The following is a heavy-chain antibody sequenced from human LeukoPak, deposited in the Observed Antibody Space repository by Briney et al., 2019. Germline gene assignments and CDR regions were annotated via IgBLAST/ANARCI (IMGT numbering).Heavy chain of an antibody. D-gene: IGHD5-18*01. V-gene: IGHV3-23*01. J-gene: IGHJ5*01. CDR2: MSSGYGGT. CDR1: GFTFGAFA. Sequence: PGGSLRSSGAASGFTFGAFAWGWVGQAQGRGREGVSAMSSGYGGTYYADSVKGRFTISRDNSKNTLYLQMNSLSVEDTALYYCAKEGGPSGYSPCDSWGQGTLVTVSS. CDR3: AKEGGPSGYSPCDS.